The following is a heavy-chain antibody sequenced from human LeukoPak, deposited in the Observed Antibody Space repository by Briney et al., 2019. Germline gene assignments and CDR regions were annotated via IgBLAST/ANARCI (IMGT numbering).Heavy chain of an antibody. D-gene: IGHD7-27*01. CDR2: IHRDDKT. CDR3: AKDVNWGLVY. Sequence: GGSLTLSSPASAPTATSRFIDCVRRPAGKVLEWVSFIHRDDKTYNADSVKARFTIPRDNSKNTLYLHMNSLRPDDTALYSCAKDVNWGLVYWGQGALVTVSS. J-gene: IGHJ4*02. CDR1: APTATSRF. V-gene: IGHV3-53*01.